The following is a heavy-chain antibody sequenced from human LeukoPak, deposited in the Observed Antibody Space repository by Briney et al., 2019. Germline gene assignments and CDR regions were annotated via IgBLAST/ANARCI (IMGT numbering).Heavy chain of an antibody. J-gene: IGHJ4*02. V-gene: IGHV4-34*01. Sequence: SETLSLTCAVYGGSFSGYYWSWIRQPPGKGLEWIGEINHSGSTSYNPSLKSRVTISVDTSKNQFSLKLSSVTAADTAVYYCASGRAAAGVSGADYWGQGTLVTVSS. CDR2: INHSGST. D-gene: IGHD6-13*01. CDR3: ASGRAAAGVSGADY. CDR1: GGSFSGYY.